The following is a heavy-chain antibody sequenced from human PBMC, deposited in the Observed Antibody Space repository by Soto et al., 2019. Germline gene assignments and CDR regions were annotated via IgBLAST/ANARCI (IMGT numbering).Heavy chain of an antibody. D-gene: IGHD2-8*01. Sequence: ASVKVSCKASGYTFTGYYMHWVRQAPGQGLEWMGWINPNSGGTNYAQKFQGRVTMTRDTSISTAYMELSRLRSDDTAVYYCAREGHGDCTNGVCYDFDYWGQGLLVTGSS. CDR2: INPNSGGT. J-gene: IGHJ4*02. V-gene: IGHV1-2*02. CDR1: GYTFTGYY. CDR3: AREGHGDCTNGVCYDFDY.